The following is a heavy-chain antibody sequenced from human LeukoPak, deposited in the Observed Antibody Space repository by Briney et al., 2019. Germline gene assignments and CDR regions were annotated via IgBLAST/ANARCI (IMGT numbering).Heavy chain of an antibody. Sequence: SETLSLTCTVPGDSINSYYWNWIRQPPGKGLKWIGYIYYRGFTNYNPSLKSRVSTSIDTSKKQFSLKLSSVTAADTAIYYCAGVFSGRRPFELWGKGTLVTVSS. CDR1: GDSINSYY. CDR2: IYYRGFT. CDR3: AGVFSGRRPFEL. J-gene: IGHJ4*02. V-gene: IGHV4-59*01. D-gene: IGHD3-10*01.